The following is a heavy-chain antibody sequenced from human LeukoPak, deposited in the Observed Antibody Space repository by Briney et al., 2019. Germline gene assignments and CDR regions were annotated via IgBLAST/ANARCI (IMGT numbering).Heavy chain of an antibody. Sequence: ASVKVSCKASGYTFTGYYMHWVRQAPGQGLEWMGWINPNSGGTNYAQKFQGRVTMTRDTSISTAYMELSRLRSDDTAVYYCARSDSSGRYGGYYYYYMDVWGKGTTVTVSS. CDR1: GYTFTGYY. V-gene: IGHV1-2*02. J-gene: IGHJ6*03. D-gene: IGHD6-19*01. CDR2: INPNSGGT. CDR3: ARSDSSGRYGGYYYYYMDV.